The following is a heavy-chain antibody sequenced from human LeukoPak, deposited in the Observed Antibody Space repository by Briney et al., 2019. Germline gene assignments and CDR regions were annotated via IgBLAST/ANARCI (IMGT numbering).Heavy chain of an antibody. CDR3: VRDWEWELAY. V-gene: IGHV1-18*01. D-gene: IGHD1-26*01. CDR1: GYIFTNYG. CDR2: ISGYNGYS. Sequence: ASVKVSCKASGYIFTNYGITWVRQAPGQGLEYMGWISGYNGYSKFVQKFQDRVILTTDTFTSTAYMELRSLRSDDTAVYFCVRDWEWELAYWGQGTLVTVSP. J-gene: IGHJ4*02.